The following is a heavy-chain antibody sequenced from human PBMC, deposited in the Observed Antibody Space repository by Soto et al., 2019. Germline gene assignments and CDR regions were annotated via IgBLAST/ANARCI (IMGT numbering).Heavy chain of an antibody. D-gene: IGHD3-10*01. CDR1: GFTFTSYW. CDR2: IKGDETTS. CDR3: ARGAFGSYYVDY. J-gene: IGHJ4*02. V-gene: IGHV3-74*01. Sequence: EVQVVESGGASVQPGGSLRLSCAASGFTFTSYWMHWVRQAPGKGLLWMSRIKGDETTSSYADSVKGRFTISRDNAKNTVYLQMNSLRAEDTAVYYCARGAFGSYYVDYWGQGTLVNVSS.